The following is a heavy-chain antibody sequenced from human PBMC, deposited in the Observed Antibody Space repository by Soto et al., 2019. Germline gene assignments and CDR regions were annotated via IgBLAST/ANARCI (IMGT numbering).Heavy chain of an antibody. CDR1: GGSISSGGYY. J-gene: IGHJ4*02. Sequence: LCGGSISSGGYYWSWIRQPPGKGLEWIGYIYYSGSTYYNPSLKSRVTISVDTSKNQFSLKLSSVTAADTAVYYCARVRTSCFFDYWGQGTLVTVSS. CDR2: IYYSGST. D-gene: IGHD2-2*01. CDR3: ARVRTSCFFDY. V-gene: IGHV4-31*02.